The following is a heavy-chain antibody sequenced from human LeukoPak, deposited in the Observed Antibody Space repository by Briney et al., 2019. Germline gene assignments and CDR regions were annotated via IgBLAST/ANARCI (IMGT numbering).Heavy chain of an antibody. Sequence: SETLSLTCAVYGGSFGGYYWSWLRQPPGKGLEWIGEINHSGSTNYNPSLKSRVTISVDTSKNQFSLKLSSVTAADTAVYYCARAEMATISRRRYFDYWGQGTLVTVSS. CDR3: ARAEMATISRRRYFDY. CDR1: GGSFGGYY. J-gene: IGHJ4*02. V-gene: IGHV4-34*01. CDR2: INHSGST. D-gene: IGHD5-24*01.